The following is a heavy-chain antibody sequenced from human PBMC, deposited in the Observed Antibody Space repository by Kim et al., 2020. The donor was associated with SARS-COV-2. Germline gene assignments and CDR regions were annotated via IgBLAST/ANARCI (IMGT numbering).Heavy chain of an antibody. Sequence: GGSLRLSCAASAFTFSDVWMTWVRQAPGKGLEWVGTVKSKTGGGTTDFAAPVKGRFTISRDDSKKTLYLQMNSLTNEDTAVYYCATVSGPARGYYGLVVWGEGATGSGSS. CDR3: ATVSGPARGYYGLVV. CDR2: VKSKTGGGTT. V-gene: IGHV3-15*01. J-gene: IGHJ6*04. CDR1: AFTFSDVW. D-gene: IGHD3-3*01.